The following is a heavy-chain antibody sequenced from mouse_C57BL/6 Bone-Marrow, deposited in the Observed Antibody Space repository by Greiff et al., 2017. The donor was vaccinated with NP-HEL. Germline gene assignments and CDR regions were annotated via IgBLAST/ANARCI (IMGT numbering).Heavy chain of an antibody. CDR3: ARDGYYLYYAMDY. CDR1: GYTFTSYW. D-gene: IGHD2-3*01. V-gene: IGHV1-52*01. J-gene: IGHJ4*01. Sequence: VQLQQPGAELVRPGSSVKLSCKASGYTFTSYWMHWVKQRPIQGLEWIGNIDPSDSETHYNQKFKDKATLTVDKSSSTAYMQLSSLTSEDSAVYYCARDGYYLYYAMDYWGQGTSVTVSS. CDR2: IDPSDSET.